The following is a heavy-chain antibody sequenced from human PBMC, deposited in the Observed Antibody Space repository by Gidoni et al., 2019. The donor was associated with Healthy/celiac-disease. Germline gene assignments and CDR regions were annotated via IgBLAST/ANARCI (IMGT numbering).Heavy chain of an antibody. V-gene: IGHV3-64*01. J-gene: IGHJ4*02. CDR1: GITVSSYA. CDR3: ARTYYYDSSGYYPNNYFDN. D-gene: IGHD3-22*01. Sequence: EVQLVESGGGLVQPGGSLRLSCAASGITVSSYATHWVRQAPGKGLEYVSAISSNGGSTYYANSVKGRFNISRDNSKSTLFLQMGSLRAEDMAVYYCARTYYYDSSGYYPNNYFDNWGQGTLVTVSS. CDR2: ISSNGGST.